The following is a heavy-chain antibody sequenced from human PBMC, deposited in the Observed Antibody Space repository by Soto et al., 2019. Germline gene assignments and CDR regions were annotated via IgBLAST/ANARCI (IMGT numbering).Heavy chain of an antibody. CDR3: ARRYGYSFEY. J-gene: IGHJ4*02. V-gene: IGHV4-59*08. CDR2: IYYSGST. CDR1: GGSISSYY. Sequence: SSETLSLTCTVSGGSISSYYWSWIRQPPGKGLEWIGYIYYSGSTNYNPSLKSRVTISVDTSKNQFSLKLSSVTAADTAVYYCARRYGYSFEYWGQGTLVTVSS. D-gene: IGHD1-1*01.